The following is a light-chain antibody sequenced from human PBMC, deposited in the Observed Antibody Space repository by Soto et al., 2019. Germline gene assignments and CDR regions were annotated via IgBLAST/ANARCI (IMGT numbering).Light chain of an antibody. Sequence: EIVLTQSPGTLSLSPGESAALSCRASQSVTSDYLVWYRQKPGQAPRLLIYAISSRAAGIPDRFSGSGSGTDFTLTITRLEPEDSAVYYCQQHSSSPWTFRQGTRVEV. CDR3: QQHSSSPWT. V-gene: IGKV3-20*01. J-gene: IGKJ1*01. CDR1: QSVTSDY. CDR2: AIS.